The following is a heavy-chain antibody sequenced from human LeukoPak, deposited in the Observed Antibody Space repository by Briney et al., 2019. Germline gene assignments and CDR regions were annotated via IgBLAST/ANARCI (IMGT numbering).Heavy chain of an antibody. V-gene: IGHV4-30-4*08. CDR3: ARAPVGATRYFDG. CDR2: LSYSGST. D-gene: IGHD1-26*01. Sequence: SQTLSLTCTVSGGSISSGDYYWSWIRQPPGQGLEWIGYLSYSGSTYYNPSLKSRVTISVDTSKNQFSLKLSSVAAADTAVYYCARAPVGATRYFDGWGQGTLVTVSS. CDR1: GGSISSGDYY. J-gene: IGHJ4*02.